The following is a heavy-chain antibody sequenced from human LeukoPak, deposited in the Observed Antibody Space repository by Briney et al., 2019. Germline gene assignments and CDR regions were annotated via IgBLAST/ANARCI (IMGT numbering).Heavy chain of an antibody. CDR2: IRYDGSNK. Sequence: GGSLRLSCAASRFTFSSYGMHWVRQAPGKGLEWVAFIRYDGSNKYYADSVKGRFTISRDNSKNTLYLQMNSLRAEDTAVYYCARDGSSHYYYYMDVWGKGTTVTVSS. CDR1: RFTFSSYG. J-gene: IGHJ6*03. D-gene: IGHD1-26*01. V-gene: IGHV3-30*02. CDR3: ARDGSSHYYYYMDV.